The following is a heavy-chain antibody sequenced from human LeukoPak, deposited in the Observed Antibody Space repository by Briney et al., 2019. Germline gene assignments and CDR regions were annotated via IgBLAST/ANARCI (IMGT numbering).Heavy chain of an antibody. D-gene: IGHD3-3*01. J-gene: IGHJ4*02. CDR2: IVVGSGNT. Sequence: SVKVSCKASGFTFTSSAVQWVRQARGQRLEWIGWIVVGSGNTNYAQKFQERVTITRDMSTSTAYMELSSLRSEDTAVYYCAADNYDFWSGYYPPFDYWGQGTLVTVSS. CDR1: GFTFTSSA. CDR3: AADNYDFWSGYYPPFDY. V-gene: IGHV1-58*01.